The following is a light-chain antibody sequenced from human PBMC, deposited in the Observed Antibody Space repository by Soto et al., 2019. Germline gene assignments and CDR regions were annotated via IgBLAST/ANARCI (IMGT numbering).Light chain of an antibody. J-gene: IGKJ1*01. CDR2: DAS. Sequence: DIQITQSPSTLSASVGDRVTITCRASQSISSWLAWYQQKPGKAPKLLIYDASSLESGVPSRFSGSGSGTEFTLTISSMKPDDFATYYCQQYDTFGQGTKVDIK. V-gene: IGKV1-5*01. CDR1: QSISSW. CDR3: QQYDT.